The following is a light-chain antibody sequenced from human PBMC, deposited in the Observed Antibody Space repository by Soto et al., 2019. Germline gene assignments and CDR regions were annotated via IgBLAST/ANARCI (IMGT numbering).Light chain of an antibody. CDR2: EVS. CDR1: SSDVGAYNF. CDR3: SSYAGNNNYV. J-gene: IGLJ1*01. V-gene: IGLV2-14*01. Sequence: SVLAQPASVSGSPGQSIAISCTGTSSDVGAYNFVSWYQQHPGKAPKLMIYEVSNRPSGVSSRFSGSKSGNTASLTVSGLQAEDEAEYYCSSYAGNNNYVFGTGTKVTVL.